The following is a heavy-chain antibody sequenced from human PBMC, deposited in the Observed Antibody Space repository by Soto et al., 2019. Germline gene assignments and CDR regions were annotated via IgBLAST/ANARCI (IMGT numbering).Heavy chain of an antibody. D-gene: IGHD2-2*01. CDR2: ISAYNGNT. CDR1: GYTFTSYG. CDR3: ARGSARYQLLWPRVGWFDP. Sequence: ASVKVSCKASGYTFTSYGISWVRQAPGQGLEWMGWISAYNGNTNYVQKLQGRVTMTTDTSTSTAYMELRSLRSDDTAVYYCARGSARYQLLWPRVGWFDPWGQGTLVTVSS. J-gene: IGHJ5*02. V-gene: IGHV1-18*01.